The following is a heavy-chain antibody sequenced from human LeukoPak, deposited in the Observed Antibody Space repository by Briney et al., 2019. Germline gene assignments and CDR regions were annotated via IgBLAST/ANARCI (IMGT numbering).Heavy chain of an antibody. J-gene: IGHJ4*02. CDR3: ARQLRGSYYADFDY. V-gene: IGHV4-39*01. CDR1: GGSISSSSYY. CDR2: IYYSGST. Sequence: SETLSLTCTVSGGSISSSSYYWGWIRQPPGKGLEWIGSIYYSGSTYYNPSLKSRVTISVDTSKNQFSLKLSSVTAADTAVYYCARQLRGSYYADFDYWGQGTLVTVSS. D-gene: IGHD1-26*01.